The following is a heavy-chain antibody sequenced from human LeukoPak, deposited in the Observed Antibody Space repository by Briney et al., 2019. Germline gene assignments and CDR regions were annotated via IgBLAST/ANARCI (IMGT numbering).Heavy chain of an antibody. Sequence: ASVKVSCKASGYTFTGYYMHWVRQAPGQGLEWMGWINPNSGGTNYAQKFQGRVTVTRDTSISTAYMELSRLRSDDTAVYYCARGEVTYYYDSSGYYRSALGAFDIWGQGTMVTVSS. CDR1: GYTFTGYY. CDR2: INPNSGGT. D-gene: IGHD3-22*01. V-gene: IGHV1-2*02. CDR3: ARGEVTYYYDSSGYYRSALGAFDI. J-gene: IGHJ3*02.